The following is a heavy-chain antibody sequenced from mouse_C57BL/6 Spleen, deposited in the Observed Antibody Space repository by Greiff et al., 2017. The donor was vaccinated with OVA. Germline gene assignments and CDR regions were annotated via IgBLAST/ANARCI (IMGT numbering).Heavy chain of an antibody. Sequence: VQLQQSGAELVRPGASVKLSCTASGFNIKDDYMHWVKQRPEQGLEWIGWIDPENGDTEYASKFQGKATITADTSSNTAYLQLSSLTSEDTAVYYCNTSYYGSHYWGQGTTLTVSS. D-gene: IGHD1-1*01. V-gene: IGHV14-4*01. CDR1: GFNIKDDY. J-gene: IGHJ2*01. CDR2: IDPENGDT. CDR3: NTSYYGSHY.